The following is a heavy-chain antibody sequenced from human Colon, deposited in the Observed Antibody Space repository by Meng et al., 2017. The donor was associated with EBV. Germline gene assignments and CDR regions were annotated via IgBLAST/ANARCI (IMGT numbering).Heavy chain of an antibody. Sequence: GLLVLAGEGGAQHGRARRLSCVASGFNFRSNDMHWVRQAPGNGPEWVAVISTDGNNKDYVDSVRGRFTISRDNSKNTVHLQMDSLRPEDTAVYYCARDRGGFWGQGTLVTVSS. D-gene: IGHD3-10*01. CDR2: ISTDGNNK. J-gene: IGHJ4*02. V-gene: IGHV3-30-3*01. CDR1: GFNFRSND. CDR3: ARDRGGF.